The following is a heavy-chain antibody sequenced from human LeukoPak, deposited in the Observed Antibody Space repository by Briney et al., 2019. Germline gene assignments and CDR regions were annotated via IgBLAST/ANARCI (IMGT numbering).Heavy chain of an antibody. CDR3: AKDHSLVVTALDY. D-gene: IGHD2-21*02. CDR2: ISGSGGST. V-gene: IGHV3-23*01. J-gene: IGHJ4*02. CDR1: GFTFSSYW. Sequence: PGGSLRLSCAASGFTFSSYWMSWVRQAPGKGLEWVSAISGSGGSTYYADSVKGRFTISRDNSKNTLYLQMNSLRAEDTAVYYCAKDHSLVVTALDYWGQGTLVTVSS.